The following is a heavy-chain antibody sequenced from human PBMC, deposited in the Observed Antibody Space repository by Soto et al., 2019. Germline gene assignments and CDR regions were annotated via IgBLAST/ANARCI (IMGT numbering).Heavy chain of an antibody. Sequence: EVQLVESGGGLVQPGGSLRLSCAASGFTVSSNYMSWVRQAPGKGLEWVSVIYSGGSTYYADSVKGRFTISRHNSNNTLYLQINSLRAEETAVYYCARVSPCVLRYYDWPTDYHFDYWGQGTLVTVSS. CDR3: ARVSPCVLRYYDWPTDYHFDY. CDR1: GFTVSSNY. D-gene: IGHD3-9*01. CDR2: IYSGGST. J-gene: IGHJ4*02. V-gene: IGHV3-53*04.